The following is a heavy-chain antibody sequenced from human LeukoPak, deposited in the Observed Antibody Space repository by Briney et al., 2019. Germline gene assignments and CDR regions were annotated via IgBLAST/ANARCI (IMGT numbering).Heavy chain of an antibody. CDR3: ARAAAGTRSEEGYYYYYMDV. CDR1: GYSISSGYY. J-gene: IGHJ6*03. CDR2: IYHSGST. Sequence: PSGTLSLTCAVSGYSISSGYYWGWIRQPPGKGLEWIGSIYHSGSTYYNPSLKSRVTISVDTSKNQFSLKLSSVTAADTAVYYCARAAAGTRSEEGYYYYYMDVWGKGTTVTVSS. V-gene: IGHV4-38-2*01. D-gene: IGHD6-13*01.